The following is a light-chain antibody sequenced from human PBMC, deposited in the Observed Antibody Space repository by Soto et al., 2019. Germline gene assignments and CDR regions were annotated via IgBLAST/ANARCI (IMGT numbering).Light chain of an antibody. CDR2: ANN. V-gene: IGLV1-40*02. CDR1: SSNIGAGYD. Sequence: QSVVTQPPSVSGAPGQRVTISCTGSSSNIGAGYDVHWYQQFAGTAPKLLIYANNNRPSGVPDRFSGSKSGTSASLAITGLQAEDEANYYCQSYDTSLSAWVFGGGTKVTVL. CDR3: QSYDTSLSAWV. J-gene: IGLJ2*01.